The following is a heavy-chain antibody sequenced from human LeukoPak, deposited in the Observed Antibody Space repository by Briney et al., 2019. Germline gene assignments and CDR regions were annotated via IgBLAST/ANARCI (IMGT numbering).Heavy chain of an antibody. CDR1: GYTFTGYY. CDR2: ISAYNGDT. J-gene: IGHJ4*02. Sequence: ASVKVSCKASGYTFTGYYMHWVRQAPGQGLEWMGWISAYNGDTNYAQEFQGRVTMTTDTSTSTAYMELRNLRSDDTAVYFCARGGSGSSFTDYWGQGTLVTVSS. D-gene: IGHD3-10*01. CDR3: ARGGSGSSFTDY. V-gene: IGHV1-18*04.